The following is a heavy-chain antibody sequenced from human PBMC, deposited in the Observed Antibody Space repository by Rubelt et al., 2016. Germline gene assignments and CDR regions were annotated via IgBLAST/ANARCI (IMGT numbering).Heavy chain of an antibody. CDR3: ARDSSSSPYYFHF. Sequence: QVQLVQSGAEVKKPGASVKVSCKASGYTFTSYGISWVRQAPGQGLEWMGRINPNSGDTDYAQKFQGRVTMTRDTSISTAYMELSRQRSDDTAVYYCARDSSSSPYYFHFWGQGTLVTVSS. D-gene: IGHD6-13*01. CDR1: GYTFTSYG. J-gene: IGHJ4*02. CDR2: INPNSGDT. V-gene: IGHV1-2*06.